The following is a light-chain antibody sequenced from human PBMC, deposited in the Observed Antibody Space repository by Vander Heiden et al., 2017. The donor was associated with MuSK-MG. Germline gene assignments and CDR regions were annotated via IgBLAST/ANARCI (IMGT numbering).Light chain of an antibody. CDR1: QSVSSN. CDR2: GAS. CDR3: QQYYHSHA. V-gene: IGKV3-15*01. J-gene: IGKJ1*01. Sequence: DIVMTQSPATLSVSPGEGATLSCRASQSVSSNLVWYQQKPGQAPRLLIYGASTRANGIPDRFSGSGSGTEFTFTSSSLQSEDFAVYYWQQYYHSHAFGQGTKVEIK.